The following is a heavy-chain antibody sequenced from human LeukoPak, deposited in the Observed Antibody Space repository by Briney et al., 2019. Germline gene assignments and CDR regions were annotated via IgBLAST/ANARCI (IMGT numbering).Heavy chain of an antibody. Sequence: GGSLRLSCAASGFTLSDYSMNWIRQAPGKGLEWVSYISGSADTIYYADSVKGRFTISRDNAKNSFYLQMNSLRAEDTAVYYCAKDRWTRGTEVSSHDYWGQGTLVTVSS. J-gene: IGHJ4*02. V-gene: IGHV3-11*01. CDR3: AKDRWTRGTEVSSHDY. CDR1: GFTLSDYS. CDR2: ISGSADTI. D-gene: IGHD2-8*02.